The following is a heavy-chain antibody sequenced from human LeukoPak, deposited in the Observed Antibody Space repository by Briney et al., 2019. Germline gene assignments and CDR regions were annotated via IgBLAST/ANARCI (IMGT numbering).Heavy chain of an antibody. J-gene: IGHJ4*02. D-gene: IGHD1-26*01. CDR3: ARVPGRTRYFDS. V-gene: IGHV3-48*04. Sequence: RRSLRLSCAASGFTLRTYNINWVHPAPGKGMGWVSYISKTSRSIYYADSVQGRFTISRDNAKNSLYLQVNSLRAEDTAVYYCARVPGRTRYFDSGGQGILVTVSS. CDR2: ISKTSRSI. CDR1: GFTLRTYN.